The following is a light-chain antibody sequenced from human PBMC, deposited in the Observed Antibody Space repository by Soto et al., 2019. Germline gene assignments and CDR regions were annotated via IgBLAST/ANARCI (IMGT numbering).Light chain of an antibody. Sequence: DIQMTQSPSTLSASVGDRVTITCRASQSIGTWLAWYQQKPGQAPNLLIYQASNLQSGVPLRFTGGGSGTEFTLTISSLQPDDFATYYCQQYKKYPWTFGQGSKVEVK. J-gene: IGKJ1*01. CDR1: QSIGTW. CDR3: QQYKKYPWT. CDR2: QAS. V-gene: IGKV1-5*03.